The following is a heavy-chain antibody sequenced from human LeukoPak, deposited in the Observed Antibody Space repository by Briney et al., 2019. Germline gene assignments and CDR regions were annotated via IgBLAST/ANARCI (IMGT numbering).Heavy chain of an antibody. V-gene: IGHV3-23*01. CDR1: GFALSSYV. D-gene: IGHD6-13*01. J-gene: IGHJ4*02. CDR3: AKSPAAPYYFDY. CDR2: VTVGGGT. Sequence: GGSLRLSCAASGFALSSYVMSWVRQAPGKGLEWVSTVTVGGGTYYADSVKGRFTISRDNSKNTLFLQMNTLGAEDTALFYCAKSPAAPYYFDYWGQGTLVTVSS.